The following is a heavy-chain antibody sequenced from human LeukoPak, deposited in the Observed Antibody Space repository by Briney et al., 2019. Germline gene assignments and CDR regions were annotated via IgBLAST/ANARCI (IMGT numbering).Heavy chain of an antibody. V-gene: IGHV3-30-3*01. Sequence: PGRSLRLSCAASGFTFSSYAMHWVRQAPGKGLEWVAVISYDGSNKYYADSVKGRFTISRDNSKTTLYLQMNSLRAEDTAVYYCARDPAYYYDSSGYWFDYWGQGTLVTVSS. CDR3: ARDPAYYYDSSGYWFDY. J-gene: IGHJ4*02. D-gene: IGHD3-22*01. CDR2: ISYDGSNK. CDR1: GFTFSSYA.